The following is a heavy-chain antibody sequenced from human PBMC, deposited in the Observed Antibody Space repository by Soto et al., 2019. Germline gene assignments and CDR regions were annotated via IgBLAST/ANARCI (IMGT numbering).Heavy chain of an antibody. Sequence: QVQLQESGPGLVKPSQTLSLTCTVSGGSISSGGYYWSWIRQHPGKGLEWIGYIYYSGSTYYNPSLKSRLTISVDTSKNQFPLKLSSVTAADTAVYYCARGVTMVRGVIHTPYFDYWGQGTLVTVSS. D-gene: IGHD3-10*01. CDR2: IYYSGST. CDR1: GGSISSGGYY. CDR3: ARGVTMVRGVIHTPYFDY. V-gene: IGHV4-31*03. J-gene: IGHJ4*02.